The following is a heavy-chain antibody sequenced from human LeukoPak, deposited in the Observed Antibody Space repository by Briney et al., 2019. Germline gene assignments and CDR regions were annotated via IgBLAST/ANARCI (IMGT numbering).Heavy chain of an antibody. Sequence: PSETLSLTFTVSGGSIISGSYYWSWIRQPAGKALEWIGRIYTSGSTNYNPSRKSRVTISVGTSKNQFSMKLSSVTAADTAVYYCARVVYDSTSGGFDYWGQGRLVTVSS. CDR2: IYTSGST. D-gene: IGHD3-22*01. CDR1: GGSIISGSYY. CDR3: ARVVYDSTSGGFDY. J-gene: IGHJ4*02. V-gene: IGHV4-61*02.